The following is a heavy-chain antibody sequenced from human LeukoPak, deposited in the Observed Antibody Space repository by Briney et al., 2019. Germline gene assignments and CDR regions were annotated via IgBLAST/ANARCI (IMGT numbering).Heavy chain of an antibody. CDR3: ARESPGVGDFTT. D-gene: IGHD4-17*01. CDR2: IYSSGST. V-gene: IGHV4-4*07. Sequence: SETLSLTCTVSGGSISSYYWSWIRQPAGKGLEWIGRIYSSGSTYYNPSLKSRVTMTVDTSKNELSLKLSSVTAADTAVYYCARESPGVGDFTTWGQGTLVTVSS. CDR1: GGSISSYY. J-gene: IGHJ5*02.